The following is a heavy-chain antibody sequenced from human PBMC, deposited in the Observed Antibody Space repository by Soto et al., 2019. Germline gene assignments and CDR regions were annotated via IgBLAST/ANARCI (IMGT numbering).Heavy chain of an antibody. CDR1: GGSVSSGIYY. V-gene: IGHV4-61*01. CDR2: IYYSGST. Sequence: PSDTLSLTCTVSGGSVSSGIYYWSWIRQPPGKGLELIGYIYYSGSTNYNPSLKSRVTISVDTSKNQFSLKLSSVTTADTAVYYCARDTLAGLDPWGQGILVTVSS. J-gene: IGHJ5*02. CDR3: ARDTLAGLDP.